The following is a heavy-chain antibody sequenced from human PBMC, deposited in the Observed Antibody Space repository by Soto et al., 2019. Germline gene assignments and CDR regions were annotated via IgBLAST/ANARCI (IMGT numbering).Heavy chain of an antibody. J-gene: IGHJ4*02. Sequence: EVQLEESGGGLVQPGGSLRLSCVASGFTFSNYGMTWVRQAPGKGLEWVSVMSGSGAGAHSADAVKGRFTISRDNSKNTLDLQMDSLRVEDTAVSSCAKARSAVAGYYYFDSWGQGILVIVSS. CDR1: GFTFSNYG. CDR2: MSGSGAGA. D-gene: IGHD6-19*01. CDR3: AKARSAVAGYYYFDS. V-gene: IGHV3-23*04.